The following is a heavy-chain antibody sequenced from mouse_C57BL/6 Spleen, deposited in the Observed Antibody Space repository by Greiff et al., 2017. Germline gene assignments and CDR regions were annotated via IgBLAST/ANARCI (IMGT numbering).Heavy chain of an antibody. V-gene: IGHV5-4*01. CDR3: AREGDGGDY. Sequence: EVQVVESGGGLVKPGGSLKLSCAASGFTFSSYAMSWVRQTPEKRLEWVATISDGGSYTYYPDNVKGRFTISRDNAKNNLYLQMSHLKSEDTAMYYCAREGDGGDYWGQGTTLTVSS. CDR2: ISDGGSYT. J-gene: IGHJ2*01. D-gene: IGHD3-3*01. CDR1: GFTFSSYA.